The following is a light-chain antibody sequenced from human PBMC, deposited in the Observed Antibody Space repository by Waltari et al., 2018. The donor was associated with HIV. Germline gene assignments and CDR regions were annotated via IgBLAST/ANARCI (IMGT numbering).Light chain of an antibody. J-gene: IGLJ3*02. CDR2: EVS. Sequence: HSALTQPASVSGSPGQSITISCTGTSSDIGGYKYVSWYQQQPGKAPKLMISEVSNRPSGVSNRFSGSKSGNTASLTISVLQAEDEADYYCSSYTTSSTWVFGGGTKLTVL. CDR1: SSDIGGYKY. CDR3: SSYTTSSTWV. V-gene: IGLV2-14*01.